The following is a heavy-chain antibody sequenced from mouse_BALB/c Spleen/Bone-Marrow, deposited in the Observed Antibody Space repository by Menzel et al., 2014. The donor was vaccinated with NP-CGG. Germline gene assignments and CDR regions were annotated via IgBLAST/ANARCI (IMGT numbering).Heavy chain of an antibody. Sequence: EVKLVESGGGLVQPGGSLKLSCAASGFDFSRYWMSWVRQAPGKGLQWIGEINPESNTINYSPSLKDKFIISRDNAKNTLYLQMSKVKSEDAALYCCARLGYYGWLAYWGQGTLVTVSA. V-gene: IGHV4-1*02. J-gene: IGHJ3*01. CDR2: INPESNTI. CDR1: GFDFSRYW. CDR3: ARLGYYGWLAY. D-gene: IGHD2-3*01.